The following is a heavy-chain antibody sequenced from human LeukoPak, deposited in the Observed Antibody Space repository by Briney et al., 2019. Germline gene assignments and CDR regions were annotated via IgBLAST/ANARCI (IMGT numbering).Heavy chain of an antibody. D-gene: IGHD4-17*01. CDR1: GYIYTNYG. CDR3: ARDPTPSDGDYPPDHFDY. J-gene: IGHJ4*02. CDR2: INTYNGNT. V-gene: IGHV1-18*01. Sequence: ASVKVSCKASGYIYTNYGINWVRQAPGQGLEWMGWINTYNGNTNYAPKLHVRVTMTTDTPTTTGFMELRSLRFDDTAIYYCARDPTPSDGDYPPDHFDYWGQGTLVTVSS.